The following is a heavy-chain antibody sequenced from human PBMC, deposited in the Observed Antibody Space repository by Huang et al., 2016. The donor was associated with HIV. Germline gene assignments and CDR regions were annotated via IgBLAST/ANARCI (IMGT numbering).Heavy chain of an antibody. CDR3: ARQPYCGGDCAHYYYFYMDV. CDR1: GGTFSTNA. V-gene: IGHV1-69*13. CDR2: IIPMFGTT. J-gene: IGHJ6*03. D-gene: IGHD2-21*02. Sequence: QVQLVQSGAEVKRPGASVQVSCRASGGTFSTNAVSWVRQAPGQGLAGMGGIIPMFGTTNYAKRCQGKVTITADESSSTVYMELSSLRSDDTAVYYCARQPYCGGDCAHYYYFYMDVWGKGTTVTVSS.